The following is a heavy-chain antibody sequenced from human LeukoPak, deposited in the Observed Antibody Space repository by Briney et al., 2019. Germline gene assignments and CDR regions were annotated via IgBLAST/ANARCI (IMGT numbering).Heavy chain of an antibody. CDR3: ARDLLSDSGWSLDLDY. Sequence: GGSLRLSCAAPGFTFSTYNMNWVRQAPGKGLEWVSYISSSSSTRYYADSVKGRFTISRDNAENSLYLQMNSLTVEDTAVYYCARDLLSDSGWSLDLDYWGQGTLVTVSS. CDR1: GFTFSTYN. D-gene: IGHD6-19*01. CDR2: ISSSSSTR. V-gene: IGHV3-48*04. J-gene: IGHJ4*02.